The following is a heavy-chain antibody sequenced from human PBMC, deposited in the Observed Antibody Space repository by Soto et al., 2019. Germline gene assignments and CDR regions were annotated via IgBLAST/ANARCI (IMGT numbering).Heavy chain of an antibody. CDR2: IGWNSAKI. J-gene: IGHJ1*01. V-gene: IGHV3-9*01. Sequence: EVQLVESGGALVQPGRSLRLSYAASGFTFENHAMHWVRQVPGKGLEWVAGIGWNSAKIGYADSVKGRFSISRDNAKSSLYLEMNGLRIEDTALYFCAKDSASSWSEYFRYWGRGTLVTVSS. CDR3: AKDSASSWSEYFRY. D-gene: IGHD6-13*01. CDR1: GFTFENHA.